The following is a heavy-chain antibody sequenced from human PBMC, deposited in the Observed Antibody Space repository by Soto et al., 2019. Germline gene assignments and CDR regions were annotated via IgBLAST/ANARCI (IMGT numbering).Heavy chain of an antibody. CDR1: GGSFSGYY. CDR2: INHSGST. Sequence: QVRLQQWGTGLLKSSETLSLTCAVYGGSFSGYYWSWLRQPPGKGLEWIGEINHSGSTNYNPSLKSPVTISVDTSNNQFSLKLTSITAADTGVYYCASANWSQDYFGPWGQGTLVTVSS. V-gene: IGHV4-34*01. D-gene: IGHD1-1*01. J-gene: IGHJ5*02. CDR3: ASANWSQDYFGP.